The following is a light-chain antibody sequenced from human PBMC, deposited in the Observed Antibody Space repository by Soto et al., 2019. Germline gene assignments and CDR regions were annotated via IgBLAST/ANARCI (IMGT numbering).Light chain of an antibody. CDR2: DAS. Sequence: EIVLTKSPAALSLSPGERATLSCRASQSVSTSLAWYQQKPGQAPRLLIYDASNRATGTPARFSGSGSGTDFTLTVSSLEAEDLAVYYCQQRSKWPITFGGGTKVEIK. J-gene: IGKJ4*01. CDR1: QSVSTS. V-gene: IGKV3-11*01. CDR3: QQRSKWPIT.